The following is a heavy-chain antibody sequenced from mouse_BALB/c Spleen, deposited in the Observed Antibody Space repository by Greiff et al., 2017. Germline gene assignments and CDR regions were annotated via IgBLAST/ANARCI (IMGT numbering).Heavy chain of an antibody. CDR2: IYPGSGST. Sequence: VQLQQPGAELVKPGTSVKLSCKASGYNFTSYWINWVKLRPGQGLEWIGDIYPGSGSTNYNEKFKSKATLTVDTSSSTAYMQLSSLASEDSALYYCARNYYYGSSYAMDYWGQGTSVTVSS. D-gene: IGHD1-1*01. V-gene: IGHV1-55*01. J-gene: IGHJ4*01. CDR1: GYNFTSYW. CDR3: ARNYYYGSSYAMDY.